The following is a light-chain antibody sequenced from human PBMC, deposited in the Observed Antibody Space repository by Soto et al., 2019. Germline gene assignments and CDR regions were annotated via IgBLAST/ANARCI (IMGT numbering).Light chain of an antibody. J-gene: IGKJ2*01. CDR2: GES. V-gene: IGKV1-9*01. Sequence: DIQLTQSPSFLSASVGDRVTITSRASQGISTCLPWYLQSPGKAPKLLFYGESTLQSGVPSRFSGSGYGTKFTLTISSLQLEECGTYYYQQLNSDWYAFEQGTKLEIK. CDR3: QQLNSDWYA. CDR1: QGISTC.